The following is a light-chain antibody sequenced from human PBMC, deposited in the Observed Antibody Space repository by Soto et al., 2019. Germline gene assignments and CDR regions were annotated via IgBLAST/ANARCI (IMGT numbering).Light chain of an antibody. V-gene: IGLV1-51*01. CDR1: SSNIEDNY. J-gene: IGLJ2*01. CDR2: DNN. CDR3: GTWDNALSAGV. Sequence: QSVLTQPPSVSAAPGQRVTISCSGSSSNIEDNYVSWYQQLPGTAPKLLIYDNNKRPSGIPDRFSGSKSGTSATLGITGLQTGDEADYYCGTWDNALSAGVFGGGTKVTFL.